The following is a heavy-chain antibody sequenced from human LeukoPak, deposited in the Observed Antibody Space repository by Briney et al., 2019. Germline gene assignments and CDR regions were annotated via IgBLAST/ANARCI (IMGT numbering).Heavy chain of an antibody. CDR3: ARHALKSSSPFDY. Sequence: SETPSLTCTVSGGSISSSSYYWGWIRQPPGKGLEWIGSIYYSGSTYYNPSLKSRATISVDTSKNQFSLKLSSVTAADTAVYYCARHALKSSSPFDYWGQGTLVTVSS. J-gene: IGHJ4*02. CDR2: IYYSGST. D-gene: IGHD6-6*01. V-gene: IGHV4-39*01. CDR1: GGSISSSSYY.